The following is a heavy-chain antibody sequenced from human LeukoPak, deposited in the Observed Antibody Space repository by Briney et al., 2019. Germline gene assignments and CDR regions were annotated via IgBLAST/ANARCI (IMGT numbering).Heavy chain of an antibody. CDR2: INPNSGGT. J-gene: IGHJ4*02. CDR1: GYTFTAYY. CDR3: ARDGGYPKFDY. D-gene: IGHD5-12*01. Sequence: ASVKVSCKASGYTFTAYYIHWVRQAPGQGLEWMGGINPNSGGTHYAQRFQGRVTMTRDTSISTAYMELSKLRSDDTAVYYCARDGGYPKFDYWGQGTLVTVSS. V-gene: IGHV1-2*02.